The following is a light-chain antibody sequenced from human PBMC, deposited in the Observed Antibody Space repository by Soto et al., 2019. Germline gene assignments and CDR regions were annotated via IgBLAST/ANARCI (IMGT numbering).Light chain of an antibody. J-gene: IGKJ4*01. V-gene: IGKV3-11*01. CDR1: QSVSSY. CDR3: QQRSNWPHT. Sequence: EIVLTQSPATLSLSPGERATLSCRASQSVSSYLAWYQQKPGQAPRLLIYDASNRATGIPARFSGSGSGTDFTLIISSLEPDDFAVYYCQQRSNWPHTFGGGTKVEIK. CDR2: DAS.